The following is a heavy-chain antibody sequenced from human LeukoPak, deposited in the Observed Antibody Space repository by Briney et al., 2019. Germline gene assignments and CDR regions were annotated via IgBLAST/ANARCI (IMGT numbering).Heavy chain of an antibody. Sequence: SETLSLTCAVYGGSFSGYYWSWIRQPPGKGLEWIGETSHSASTSYNPSLESRVTISVDTSKKQFSLKLTSVTAADTAMYFCARRDCSATSCSYGFDIWAQGTMVTVSS. CDR1: GGSFSGYY. CDR3: ARRDCSATSCSYGFDI. J-gene: IGHJ3*02. V-gene: IGHV4-34*01. D-gene: IGHD2-15*01. CDR2: TSHSAST.